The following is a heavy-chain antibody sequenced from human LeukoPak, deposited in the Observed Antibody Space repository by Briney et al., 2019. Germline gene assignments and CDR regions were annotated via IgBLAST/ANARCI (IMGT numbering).Heavy chain of an antibody. V-gene: IGHV3-48*01. CDR1: GFTFSSYG. D-gene: IGHD3-9*01. CDR2: ISSSSSTI. Sequence: GGSLRLSCAASGFTFSSYGMTWVRQAPGKGLEWVSYISSSSSTIYYADSVKGRFTISRDNAKNSLYLQLNSLRAEDTAVYYCARESRGYDILTGKYHRGYYSYYMDVWGKGTTVTVSS. CDR3: ARESRGYDILTGKYHRGYYSYYMDV. J-gene: IGHJ6*03.